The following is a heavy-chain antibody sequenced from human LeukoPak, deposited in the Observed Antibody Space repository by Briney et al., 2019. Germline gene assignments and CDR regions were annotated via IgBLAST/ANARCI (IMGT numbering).Heavy chain of an antibody. V-gene: IGHV3-21*01. CDR1: GFTFSSYS. J-gene: IGHJ3*02. CDR3: ARVTMIVGGAFDI. CDR2: ISSSSSYI. D-gene: IGHD3-22*01. Sequence: PGGSLRLSCAASGFTFSSYSMNWVRQAPGKRLEWVSSISSSSSYIYYADSVKGRFTISRDNAKNSLYLQMNSLRAEDTAVYYCARVTMIVGGAFDIWGQGTMVTVSS.